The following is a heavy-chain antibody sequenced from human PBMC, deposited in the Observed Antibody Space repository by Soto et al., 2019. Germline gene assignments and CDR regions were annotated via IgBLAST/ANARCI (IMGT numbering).Heavy chain of an antibody. CDR1: GGPISRSSIY. J-gene: IGHJ3*02. V-gene: IGHV4-39*07. CDR2: SGST. Sequence: QLQLQESGPGLVKASETLTLTCTVSGGPISRSSIYWGWIRQPPGKGLECSGSTYYKPSLKSRITISIDTSKNQFARKLSSVNAADTALYYCARHRSTMTYFGLYDAFDIWGQGTMVTLSS. CDR3: ARHRSTMTYFGLYDAFDI. D-gene: IGHD3-22*01.